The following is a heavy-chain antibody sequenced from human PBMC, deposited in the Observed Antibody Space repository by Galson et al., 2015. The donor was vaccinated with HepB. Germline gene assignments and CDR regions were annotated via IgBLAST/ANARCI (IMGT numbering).Heavy chain of an antibody. CDR3: ARDSDMDV. J-gene: IGHJ6*03. CDR1: GYTFTSYS. Sequence: VKVSCKASGYTFTSYSISWVRQAPGQGLEWMGWISVYNGNTNYAQKLQGRVTMTTDTSTSTAYMELRSLRPDDTAVYFCARDSDMDVWGTGTTVIVSS. V-gene: IGHV1-18*04. CDR2: ISVYNGNT.